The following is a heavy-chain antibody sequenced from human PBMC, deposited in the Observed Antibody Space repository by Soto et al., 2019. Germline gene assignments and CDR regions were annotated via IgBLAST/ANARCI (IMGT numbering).Heavy chain of an antibody. Sequence: ASVKVSCKASGYTFTSYYMHWVRQAPGQGLEWMGIINPSGGSTSYAQKFQGRVTMTRDTSTSTVYMELSSLRSEDTAVYYCAREIGACSGGSCYNEKFDYWGQGTLVTVSS. J-gene: IGHJ4*02. CDR3: AREIGACSGGSCYNEKFDY. CDR1: GYTFTSYY. V-gene: IGHV1-46*01. CDR2: INPSGGST. D-gene: IGHD2-15*01.